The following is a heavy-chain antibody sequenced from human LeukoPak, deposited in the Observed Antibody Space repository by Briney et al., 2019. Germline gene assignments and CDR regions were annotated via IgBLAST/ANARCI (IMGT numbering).Heavy chain of an antibody. V-gene: IGHV4-61*02. CDR2: ICTSGST. Sequence: NPSQTLSLTCTVSGGSISSGSYYWSWIRQPAGKGLEWIGRICTSGSTNYNPSLKSRVTISVDTSKNQFSLKLSSVTAADTAVYYCASHVPYCGGDCYRFDYWGQGTLVTASS. CDR1: GGSISSGSYY. D-gene: IGHD2-21*02. J-gene: IGHJ4*02. CDR3: ASHVPYCGGDCYRFDY.